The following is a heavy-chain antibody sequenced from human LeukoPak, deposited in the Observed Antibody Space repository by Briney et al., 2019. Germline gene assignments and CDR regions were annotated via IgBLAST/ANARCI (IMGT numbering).Heavy chain of an antibody. CDR3: ARVEVIAANSLFYYYMDV. CDR1: GGSLSAFY. D-gene: IGHD2-21*01. CDR2: IYSSGTT. V-gene: IGHV4-4*07. Sequence: PSETLSLTCSVSGGSLSAFYWTWLRQPAGKRLEWIGRIYSSGTTNYNPSLKSRVSMSLDMANNQFSLKLQSVTAADTAIYYCARVEVIAANSLFYYYMDVWGKGTTVTVSS. J-gene: IGHJ6*03.